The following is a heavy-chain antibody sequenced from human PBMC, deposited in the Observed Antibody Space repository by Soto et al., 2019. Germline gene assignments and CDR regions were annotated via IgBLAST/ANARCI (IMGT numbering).Heavy chain of an antibody. CDR1: GYSFTSYW. CDR2: IYPGDSDT. D-gene: IGHD6-13*01. Sequence: GESLKISCKGSGYSFTSYWIGWVRQMPGKGLEWMGIIYPGDSDTRYSPSFQGQVTISADKSISTAYLQWSSLKASDTAMYYCARTAASGKYYYGVDVWGQGTTVTVSS. V-gene: IGHV5-51*01. J-gene: IGHJ6*02. CDR3: ARTAASGKYYYGVDV.